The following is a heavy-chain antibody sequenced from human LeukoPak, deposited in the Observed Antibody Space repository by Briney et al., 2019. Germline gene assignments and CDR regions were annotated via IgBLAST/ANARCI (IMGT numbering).Heavy chain of an antibody. CDR3: ARGLGAPDS. Sequence: GGSLRLSCAASGFNFNTHMHWVRQAPGKGLEWVATIPYSGNNKYYADSVKGRFTISRDNSKNTLYLQMDSLRVEDTAVYYCARGLGAPDSWGHGTLVTVSS. J-gene: IGHJ5*01. D-gene: IGHD1-26*01. CDR2: IPYSGNNK. CDR1: GFNFNTH. V-gene: IGHV3-30-3*01.